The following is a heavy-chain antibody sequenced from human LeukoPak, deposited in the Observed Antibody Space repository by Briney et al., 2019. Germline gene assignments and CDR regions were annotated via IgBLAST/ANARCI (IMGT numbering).Heavy chain of an antibody. D-gene: IGHD2-21*01. CDR3: ARSGHCSGSACYSEGIDF. V-gene: IGHV1-18*04. CDR1: RYTFTGYY. Sequence: ASVKVSCKASRYTFTGYYMHWVRQAPGQGLEWMGWIKGYNGDTAYAQMFQGRFFMTIDASTSTSSMELSGLRSDDTAVYYCARSGHCSGSACYSEGIDFWGQGTLVTVSS. CDR2: IKGYNGDT. J-gene: IGHJ4*02.